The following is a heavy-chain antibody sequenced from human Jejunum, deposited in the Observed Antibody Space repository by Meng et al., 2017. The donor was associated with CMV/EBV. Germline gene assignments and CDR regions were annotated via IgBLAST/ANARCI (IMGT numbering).Heavy chain of an antibody. J-gene: IGHJ5*02. CDR3: ARDAPPNNYGWFDP. D-gene: IGHD5-18*01. CDR2: IYPNGNT. Sequence: QVRLPESGPGLVKPWETLPLTCTVTGGSISSSYGSWIRQPAGKGLEWIGRIYPNGNTNYNPSLKSRVTMSIDTSKNQFSLKLTSVTAADTAVYYCARDAPPNNYGWFDPWGQGTLVTVSS. V-gene: IGHV4-4*07. CDR1: GGSISSSY.